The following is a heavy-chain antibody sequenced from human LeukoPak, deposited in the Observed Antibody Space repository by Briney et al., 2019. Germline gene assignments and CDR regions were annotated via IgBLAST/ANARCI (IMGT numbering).Heavy chain of an antibody. D-gene: IGHD3-22*01. Sequence: GASVKVSCKASGGTFSSYAISWVRQAPGQGLEWVGRIIPILGIANYAQKFQGRVTITADKSTSTAYMELSSLRSEDTAVYYCARMIMKYYYDSSGYYYYYGMDVWGQGTTVTVSS. CDR1: GGTFSSYA. V-gene: IGHV1-69*04. J-gene: IGHJ6*02. CDR3: ARMIMKYYYDSSGYYYYYGMDV. CDR2: IIPILGIA.